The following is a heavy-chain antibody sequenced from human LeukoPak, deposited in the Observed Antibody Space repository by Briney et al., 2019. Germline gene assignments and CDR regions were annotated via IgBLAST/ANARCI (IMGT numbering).Heavy chain of an antibody. CDR3: ARDGILWFGELHEVFDI. Sequence: GGSLRLSCAASGFTFSDYYMSWIRQAPGKGLEWGSYISSSGSTIYYADSVKGRFTISRDNAKNSLYLQMNSLRAEDTAVYYCARDGILWFGELHEVFDIWGQGKMVTVSS. CDR1: GFTFSDYY. CDR2: ISSSGSTI. D-gene: IGHD3-10*01. V-gene: IGHV3-11*01. J-gene: IGHJ3*02.